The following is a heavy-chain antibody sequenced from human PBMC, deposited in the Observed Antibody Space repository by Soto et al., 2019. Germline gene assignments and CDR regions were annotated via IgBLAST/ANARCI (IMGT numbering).Heavy chain of an antibody. D-gene: IGHD1-26*01. CDR3: ARDWELSRGLDY. J-gene: IGHJ4*02. CDR2: INPNSGGT. V-gene: IGHV1-2*04. CDR1: GYTFTGYY. Sequence: QVQLVQSGAEVKKPGASVKVSCKASGYTFTGYYMHWVRQAPGQGLEWMGWINPNSGGTNYAQKFQGWVTMTRDTSISSDYMELSRMRSDDTAVYYCARDWELSRGLDYWGQGTLVTVSS.